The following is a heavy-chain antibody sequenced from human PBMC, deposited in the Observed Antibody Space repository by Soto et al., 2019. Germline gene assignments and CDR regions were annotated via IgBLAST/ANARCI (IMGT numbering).Heavy chain of an antibody. CDR2: ISAYNGNT. CDR1: GYTFTSYG. J-gene: IGHJ4*02. V-gene: IGHV1-18*01. CDR3: ARDSWDTTVVSGSFDY. Sequence: QVPLVQSGAEVKKPGASVKVSCKASGYTFTSYGISWVRQAPGQGLEWMGWISAYNGNTNYAQKLQGRVTMTTDTSTSTACMALRSLRSDDTAVYYCARDSWDTTVVSGSFDYWGQGTLVTVSS. D-gene: IGHD4-17*01.